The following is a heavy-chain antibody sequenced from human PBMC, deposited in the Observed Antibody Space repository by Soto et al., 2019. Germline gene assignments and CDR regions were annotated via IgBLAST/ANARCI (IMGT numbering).Heavy chain of an antibody. CDR3: ASLFTIFGVVIMGNFQL. CDR2: IYYSGST. D-gene: IGHD3-3*01. V-gene: IGHV4-39*01. J-gene: IGHJ1*01. CDR1: AGSISRSSYY. Sequence: QLQLQESGPGLVKPSETLSLTCTVAAGSISRSSYYWGWIRQPPGKGPEWIGTIYYSGSTYYNPSLKSRVTISVDTSKSQFSLKLSSVTAADTAVYYCASLFTIFGVVIMGNFQLWGQGNLVTVSS.